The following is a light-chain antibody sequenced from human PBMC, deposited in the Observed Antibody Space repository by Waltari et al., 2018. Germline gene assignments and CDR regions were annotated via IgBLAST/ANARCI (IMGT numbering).Light chain of an antibody. CDR1: SANIGYNY. CDR2: HNS. V-gene: IGLV1-51*01. Sequence: QSVLTQPPSVSAAPGQTVTLSCPGSSANIGYNYVSWYQQFPGRAPKLLISHNSRRPSGIPSRFSGTQSGTSATLAITDLRTGDEADYYCVSGECGLSAGVFGGGTRLTVL. CDR3: VSGECGLSAGV. J-gene: IGLJ2*01.